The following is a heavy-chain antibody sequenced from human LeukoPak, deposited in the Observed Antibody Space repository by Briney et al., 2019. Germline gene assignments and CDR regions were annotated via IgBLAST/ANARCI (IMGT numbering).Heavy chain of an antibody. CDR3: ARELVRRLYGQLDYYYYYLDV. CDR2: IYTSGST. V-gene: IGHV4-4*07. Sequence: SQTLSPTCHVSAGSMSNYYWSCIRHPAGKGLEWVGRIYTSGSTNYNPSLRGRVSMSVDTSTTQFSLKMTSVTAADTVGYYCARELVRRLYGQLDYYYYYLDVWGKGTTVVVSS. D-gene: IGHD4-17*01. CDR1: AGSMSNYY. J-gene: IGHJ6*03.